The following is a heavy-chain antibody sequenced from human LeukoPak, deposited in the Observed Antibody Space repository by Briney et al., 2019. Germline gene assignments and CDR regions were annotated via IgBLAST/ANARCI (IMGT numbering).Heavy chain of an antibody. J-gene: IGHJ6*03. D-gene: IGHD2-15*01. Sequence: SVKVSCKASGGTFSSYAISWVRQAPGQGLEWMGGIIPIFGTANYAQKFQGRVTITADESTSTAYMELSSLRSEDTDVYYCARAQASTLGYCSGGSCYYYYYMDVWGKGTTVTVSS. V-gene: IGHV1-69*01. CDR1: GGTFSSYA. CDR2: IIPIFGTA. CDR3: ARAQASTLGYCSGGSCYYYYYMDV.